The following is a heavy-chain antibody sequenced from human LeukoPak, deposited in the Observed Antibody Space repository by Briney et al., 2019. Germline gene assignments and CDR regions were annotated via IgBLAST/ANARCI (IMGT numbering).Heavy chain of an antibody. CDR3: AKDSSRGVFDY. Sequence: GGSLRLSCAASGFTFSSYSMNWVRQAPGKGLEWVAVISYDGSNKYYADSVKGRFTISRDNSKNTLYLQMNSLRAEDTAVYYCAKDSSRGVFDYWGQGTLVTVSS. V-gene: IGHV3-30*18. J-gene: IGHJ4*02. CDR2: ISYDGSNK. D-gene: IGHD3-10*01. CDR1: GFTFSSYS.